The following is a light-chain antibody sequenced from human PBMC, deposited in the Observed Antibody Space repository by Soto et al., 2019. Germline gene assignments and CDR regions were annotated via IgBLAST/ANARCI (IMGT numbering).Light chain of an antibody. J-gene: IGKJ1*01. CDR1: QTLVFSDGNIY. CDR3: MQGTGWPWT. CDR2: KVS. Sequence: EVMMTQSPLSLSVTLGQPASISCRTSQTLVFSDGNIYVSWFQQRPGQSPRRLIYKVSNRDSGVPDRFSGSGSGTDLTLTITRVEAEDVGVYYCMQGTGWPWTFGQGTKVEI. V-gene: IGKV2-30*01.